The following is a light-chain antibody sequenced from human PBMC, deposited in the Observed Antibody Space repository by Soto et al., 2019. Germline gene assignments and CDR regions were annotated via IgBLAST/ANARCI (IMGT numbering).Light chain of an antibody. CDR2: DAS. J-gene: IGKJ2*01. CDR3: HQYNSWPPGT. CDR1: QSISRS. V-gene: IGKV3-15*01. Sequence: EILMTQSPSPLSVSAGESATLSCWASQSISRSLAWYQQKPGQAPRLLISDASTRATGIPARFSGSGSGTEFTLTISSLQSEDFALYYCHQYNSWPPGTFGQGTKVDIK.